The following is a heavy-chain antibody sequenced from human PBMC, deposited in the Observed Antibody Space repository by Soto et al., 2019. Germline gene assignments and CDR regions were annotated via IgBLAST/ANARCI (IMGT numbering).Heavy chain of an antibody. J-gene: IGHJ4*02. CDR2: IFSNDEK. D-gene: IGHD6-13*01. CDR3: ARILNIAAAGTVDY. V-gene: IGHV2-26*01. Sequence: QVTLKESGPVLVKPTETLTLTCTVSGFSLSNARMGVSWIRQPPGKALEWLAHIFSNDEKSYSTSLKSRLHKSKDTSKSQVVLTMTNMDAVDTAIYYCARILNIAAAGTVDYWGQGSLVTVCS. CDR1: GFSLSNARMG.